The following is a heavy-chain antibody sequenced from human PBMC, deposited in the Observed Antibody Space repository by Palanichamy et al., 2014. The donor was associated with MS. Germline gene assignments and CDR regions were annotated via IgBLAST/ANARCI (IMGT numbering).Heavy chain of an antibody. CDR3: ANLRFLEWPGWGYFDY. Sequence: EVQLLEVWGRAWYXPGGSLRLSCAASGFTFSSYAMSWVRQAPGKGLEWVSGISGSGDIRYYADSVKGRFTISRDNSKNTLYMQMNSLRAEDTAVYHCANLRFLEWPGWGYFDYWGQGTLVTVSS. CDR2: ISGSGDIR. J-gene: IGHJ4*02. CDR1: GFTFSSYA. D-gene: IGHD3-3*01. V-gene: IGHV3-23*01.